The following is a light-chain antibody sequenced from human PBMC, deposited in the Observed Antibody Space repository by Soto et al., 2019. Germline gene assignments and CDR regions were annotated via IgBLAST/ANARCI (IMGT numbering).Light chain of an antibody. CDR1: QNIGDF. Sequence: DIPMIQSPSSLSASVGDRVTITCRASQNIGDFLHWHQHIPGKAPRVLIFFASDLESGVPSRFTGSGSGTHFTLTISPLQPADVATYYCQQSISSPRTFGPGTRVEIK. V-gene: IGKV1-39*01. CDR3: QQSISSPRT. CDR2: FAS. J-gene: IGKJ1*01.